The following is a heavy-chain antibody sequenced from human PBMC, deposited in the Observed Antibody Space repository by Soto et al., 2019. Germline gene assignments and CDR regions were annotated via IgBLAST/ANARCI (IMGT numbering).Heavy chain of an antibody. CDR2: ISGSGGST. CDR1: GFTFSSYA. V-gene: IGHV3-23*01. D-gene: IGHD3-10*01. CDR3: AKSIGSGSYYGPDYYFDY. J-gene: IGHJ4*02. Sequence: GGSLRLSCAASGFTFSSYAMSWVRQAPGKGLEWVSAISGSGGSTYYADSVKGRFTISRDNSKNTLYLQMNSLRAEDTAVYYCAKSIGSGSYYGPDYYFDYWGQGTLVTVSS.